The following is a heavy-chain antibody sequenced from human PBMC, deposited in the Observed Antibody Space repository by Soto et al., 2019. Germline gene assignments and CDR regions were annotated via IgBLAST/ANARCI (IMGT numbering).Heavy chain of an antibody. CDR2: IRRKVNSYAT. D-gene: IGHD7-27*01. Sequence: EVQLVESGGGLVQPGNSLQLSCAASCFIFSDSVIHWVRQAPGKGLEWVGRIRRKVNSYATAYTASVNGRFAISRDDSRDTAYLQMNSLQVEDTALYYCTRGGSNTWRFDPWGQGTLVIVSS. CDR3: TRGGSNTWRFDP. CDR1: CFIFSDSV. V-gene: IGHV3-73*01. J-gene: IGHJ5*02.